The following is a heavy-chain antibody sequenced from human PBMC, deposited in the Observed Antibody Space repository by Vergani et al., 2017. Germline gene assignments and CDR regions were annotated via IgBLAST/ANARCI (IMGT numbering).Heavy chain of an antibody. V-gene: IGHV4-30-4*08. J-gene: IGHJ6*02. CDR3: ARASGSYPYYYGMDV. Sequence: QVQLQESGPGLVKPSQTLSLTCPVSGGSISSGDYHWSWICQPPGKGPEWIGYIYYSGSTYYNPSLKSRVTISVDTSKNQFSLKLSSVTAADTAVYYCARASGSYPYYYGMDVWGQGTTVTVSS. CDR2: IYYSGST. D-gene: IGHD1-26*01. CDR1: GGSISSGDYH.